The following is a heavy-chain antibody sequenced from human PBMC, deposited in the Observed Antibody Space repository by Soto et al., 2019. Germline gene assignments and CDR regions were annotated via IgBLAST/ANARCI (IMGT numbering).Heavy chain of an antibody. J-gene: IGHJ6*02. Sequence: GGSLSLSCAASGFTFSSYAMSWVRQAPRTGLDWVSAISGSGGSTYYADSVKGRFTISRVNSKNTLYLQMNSLRPEDTAVYLYAKDPFARGRGRPYYYGMDVWGQGTTVSV. CDR2: ISGSGGST. CDR3: AKDPFARGRGRPYYYGMDV. V-gene: IGHV3-23*01. D-gene: IGHD3-10*01. CDR1: GFTFSSYA.